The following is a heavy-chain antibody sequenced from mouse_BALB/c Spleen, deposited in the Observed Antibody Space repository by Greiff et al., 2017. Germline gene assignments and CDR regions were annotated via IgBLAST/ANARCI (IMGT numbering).Heavy chain of an antibody. CDR1: GFTFSSFG. Sequence: EVKLMESGGGLVQPGGSRKLSCAASGFTFSSFGMHWVRQAPEKGLEWVAYISSGSSTIYYADTVKGRFTISRDNPKNTLFLQMTSLRSEDTAMYYCARSSMTRYAMDYWGQGTSVTFSS. CDR2: ISSGSSTI. J-gene: IGHJ4*01. CDR3: ARSSMTRYAMDY. V-gene: IGHV5-17*02. D-gene: IGHD2-10*02.